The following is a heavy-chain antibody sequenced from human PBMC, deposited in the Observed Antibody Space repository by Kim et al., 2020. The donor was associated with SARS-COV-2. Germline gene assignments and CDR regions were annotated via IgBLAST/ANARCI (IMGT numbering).Heavy chain of an antibody. D-gene: IGHD6-19*01. V-gene: IGHV3-30*18. Sequence: GGSLRLSCAASGFTFSSYGMHWVRQAPGKGLEWVAVISYDGSNKYYADSVKGRFTISRDNSKNTLYLQMNSLRAEDTAVYYCANRGDHSSGGLFDCWGQGTLVTVSS. CDR2: ISYDGSNK. CDR3: ANRGDHSSGGLFDC. CDR1: GFTFSSYG. J-gene: IGHJ4*02.